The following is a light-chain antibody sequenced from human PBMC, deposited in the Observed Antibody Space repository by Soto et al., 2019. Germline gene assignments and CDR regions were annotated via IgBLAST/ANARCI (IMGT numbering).Light chain of an antibody. CDR2: DNT. Sequence: QSVLTQPPSVSGAPGQRVTSSCTGSNSNIGSGHGIHWYQQLPGTAPKLLIYDNTNRPSGVPDRFSGSKSGTSASLAITGLQAEDEADYYCQSYDSSLSAYVFGTGTKVTDL. J-gene: IGLJ1*01. CDR3: QSYDSSLSAYV. CDR1: NSNIGSGHG. V-gene: IGLV1-40*01.